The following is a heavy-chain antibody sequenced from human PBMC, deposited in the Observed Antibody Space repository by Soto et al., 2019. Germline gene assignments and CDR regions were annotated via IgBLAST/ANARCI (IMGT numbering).Heavy chain of an antibody. CDR2: ISYDGSNK. CDR1: GFTFSSYA. D-gene: IGHD2-15*01. Sequence: GGSLRLSCAASGFTFSSYAMHWVRQAPGKGLEWVAVISYDGSNKYYADSVKGRFTISRDNSKNTLYLQMNSLRAEDTAVYYCATPVTAIVVVVAALDYWGQGTLVTVSS. CDR3: ATPVTAIVVVVAALDY. J-gene: IGHJ4*02. V-gene: IGHV3-30*04.